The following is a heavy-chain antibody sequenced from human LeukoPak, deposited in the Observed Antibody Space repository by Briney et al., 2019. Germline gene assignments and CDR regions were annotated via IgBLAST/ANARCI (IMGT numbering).Heavy chain of an antibody. CDR1: GFTFSSYW. V-gene: IGHV3-7*01. Sequence: GGSLRLSCAASGFTFSSYWMSWVRQAPGKGLEWVANIKQDGSEKYYVASVKGRFTISRDNAKNSLYLQMNSLRAEDTAVYYCARSGLFRLFQHWGQGTLVTVSS. CDR3: ARSGLFRLFQH. J-gene: IGHJ1*01. CDR2: IKQDGSEK.